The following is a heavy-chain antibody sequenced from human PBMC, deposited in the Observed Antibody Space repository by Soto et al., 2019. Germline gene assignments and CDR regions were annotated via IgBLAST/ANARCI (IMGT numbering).Heavy chain of an antibody. V-gene: IGHV3-48*03. CDR3: VRGEKWLQLSYSFDY. Sequence: GGSLRLSCAASGFTFSSYEMNWVRQAPGKGLEWVSYISTSGSTIYYADSVKGRFTISRDNAKNSLYLQMYTLRAEDTAVYYCVRGEKWLQLSYSFDYWCQGTMVTV. CDR1: GFTFSSYE. D-gene: IGHD5-12*01. CDR2: ISTSGSTI. J-gene: IGHJ4*02.